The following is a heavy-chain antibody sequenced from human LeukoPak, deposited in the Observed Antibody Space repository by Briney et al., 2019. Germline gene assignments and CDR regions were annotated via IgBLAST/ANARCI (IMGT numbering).Heavy chain of an antibody. CDR3: AKGYSSGWVFDY. V-gene: IGHV3-74*01. CDR1: GFTFSSYW. Sequence: GGSLRLSCVGSGFTFSSYWMHWVRQGPGKGLEWVSRISIDGSTTTYADSVKGRFTISRDNAKNTAYLQMNSLRAEDTAVYYCAKGYSSGWVFDYWGQGTLVTVSS. D-gene: IGHD6-19*01. CDR2: ISIDGSTT. J-gene: IGHJ4*02.